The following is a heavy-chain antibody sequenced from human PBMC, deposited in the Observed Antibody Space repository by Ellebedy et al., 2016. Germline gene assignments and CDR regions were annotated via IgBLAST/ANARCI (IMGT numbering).Heavy chain of an antibody. Sequence: SETLSLXCSVSGGSINSGGYYWSWIRQPPGQGLEWLGYIYYSGTTYYNTSLKSRITISVDTSKNQFSLRLSSVTAADTAVYFCARETDFWSDSSYFDYWGQGILVTISS. CDR3: ARETDFWSDSSYFDY. D-gene: IGHD3-3*01. CDR1: GGSINSGGYY. V-gene: IGHV4-30-4*01. CDR2: IYYSGTT. J-gene: IGHJ4*02.